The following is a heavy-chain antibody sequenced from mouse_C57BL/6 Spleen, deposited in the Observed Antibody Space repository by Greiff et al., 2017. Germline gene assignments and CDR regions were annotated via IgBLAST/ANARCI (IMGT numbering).Heavy chain of an antibody. J-gene: IGHJ3*01. Sequence: QVQLQQSGAELVRPGSSVKLSCKASGYTFTSYWMHWVKQRPIQGLEWIGNIDPSDSETHYNQKFKDKATLTVDKSSSTAYMQLSSLTSEDSAVYYCARGFQSGFAYWGQGTLVTVSA. CDR2: IDPSDSET. CDR3: ARGFQSGFAY. V-gene: IGHV1-52*01. CDR1: GYTFTSYW.